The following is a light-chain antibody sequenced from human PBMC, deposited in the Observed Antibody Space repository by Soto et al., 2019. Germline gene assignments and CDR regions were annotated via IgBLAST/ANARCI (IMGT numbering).Light chain of an antibody. CDR2: KAT. Sequence: DIQMTQSPSTLSASVGDTVIITCRASQSISNWLAWYQQKPGQAPKLLIHKATTLESGVPSRFSGSGSGTEFTRTISSLQPDDFAVYYCHQYDRFPYTFGQGTKLEIK. J-gene: IGKJ2*01. CDR3: HQYDRFPYT. V-gene: IGKV1-5*03. CDR1: QSISNW.